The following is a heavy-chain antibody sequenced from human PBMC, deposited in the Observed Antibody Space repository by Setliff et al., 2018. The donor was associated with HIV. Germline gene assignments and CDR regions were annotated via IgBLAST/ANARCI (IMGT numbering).Heavy chain of an antibody. J-gene: IGHJ1*01. CDR1: GFTFNTYR. CDR3: TREPTRYTNSPRGRYFQD. V-gene: IGHV3-48*01. D-gene: IGHD2-2*02. Sequence: GGSLRLSCAASGFTFNTYRMNWVRQTPGKGLEWVSFISASGSSIFYADSVKGRFTISRDNDQNSVYLQMNRLKAGDTSTYYCTREPTRYTNSPRGRYFQDWGQGTLVTVS. CDR2: ISASGSSI.